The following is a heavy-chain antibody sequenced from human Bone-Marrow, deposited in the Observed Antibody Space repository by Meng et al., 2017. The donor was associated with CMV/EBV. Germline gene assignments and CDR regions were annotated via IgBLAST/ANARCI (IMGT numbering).Heavy chain of an antibody. CDR3: ARPMRTYGQWLPTSP. Sequence: GGSLTLSCAASGFTFSSYAMHWVRQAPGKGLEWVAVISYDGSNKYYADSVKGRFTISRDNSKNTLYLQMNSLRAEDTAVYYCARPMRTYGQWLPTSPWGQGTLVTVSS. CDR1: GFTFSSYA. CDR2: ISYDGSNK. D-gene: IGHD6-19*01. J-gene: IGHJ5*02. V-gene: IGHV3-30*04.